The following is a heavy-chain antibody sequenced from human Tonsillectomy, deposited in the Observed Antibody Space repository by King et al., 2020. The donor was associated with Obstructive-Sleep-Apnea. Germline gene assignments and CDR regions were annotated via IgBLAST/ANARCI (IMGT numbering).Heavy chain of an antibody. CDR3: ARELVTGSGGRFQH. Sequence: VQLVESGGGLVKPGGSLRLSCAASGFTFSDYYMAWIRQAPGKGLDYISHTSYTSDNIYYADSVKGRFTISRDNAQNSLSLQINSLRDEDTDVYYCARELVTGSGGRFQHWGQGTLVTVSS. J-gene: IGHJ1*01. D-gene: IGHD2-21*02. V-gene: IGHV3-11*01. CDR1: GFTFSDYY. CDR2: TSYTSDNI.